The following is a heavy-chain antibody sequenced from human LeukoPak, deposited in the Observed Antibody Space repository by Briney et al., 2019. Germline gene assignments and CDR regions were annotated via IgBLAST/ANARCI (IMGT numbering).Heavy chain of an antibody. CDR2: ISAYNGNT. Sequence: ASVKVSCKASGYTFTSYGISWVRQAPGQGLEWMGWISAYNGNTNYAQKLQGRVTMTTDTSTSTAYMELRSLRSDDTAVYYCARVWWGISYSGHSYGDYWGQGTLVTVSS. CDR1: GYTFTSYG. CDR3: ARVWWGISYSGHSYGDY. J-gene: IGHJ4*02. D-gene: IGHD5-12*01. V-gene: IGHV1-18*01.